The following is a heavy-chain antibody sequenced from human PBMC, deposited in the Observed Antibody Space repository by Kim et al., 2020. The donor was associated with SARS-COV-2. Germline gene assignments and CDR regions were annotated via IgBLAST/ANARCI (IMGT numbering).Heavy chain of an antibody. D-gene: IGHD3-10*01. CDR3: AKGSESYYKAGAYDM. Sequence: ADAVKSRFTVSREDAKNSLSLQMNSLGEEDTALYYCAKGSESYYKAGAYDMWGRGTMVTVSS. J-gene: IGHJ3*02. V-gene: IGHV3-9*01.